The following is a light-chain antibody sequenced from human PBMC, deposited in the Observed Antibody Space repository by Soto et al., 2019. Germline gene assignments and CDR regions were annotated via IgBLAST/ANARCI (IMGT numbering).Light chain of an antibody. V-gene: IGLV2-14*01. J-gene: IGLJ1*01. Sequence: QSALTQPASVSGSPGQSITISCTGTSGDIGSYNRVSWYQQHPGKAPKLIIYEVTDRPSGVSNRFSGSKSGITASLTISGLQAEDEAEYYCCSYTNINTRACVFGTGTKLTVL. CDR3: CSYTNINTRACV. CDR1: SGDIGSYNR. CDR2: EVT.